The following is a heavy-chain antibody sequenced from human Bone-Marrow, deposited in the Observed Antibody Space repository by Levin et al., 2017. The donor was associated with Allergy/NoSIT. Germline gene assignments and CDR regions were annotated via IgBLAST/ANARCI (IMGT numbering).Heavy chain of an antibody. CDR2: INWNGGST. D-gene: IGHD6-13*01. CDR1: GFTFDDYG. CDR3: ARDRSASSWYSAFDI. J-gene: IGHJ3*02. V-gene: IGHV3-20*04. Sequence: PGGSLRLSCAASGFTFDDYGMSWVRQAPGKGLEWVSGINWNGGSTGYADSVKGRFTISRDNAKNSLYLQMNSLRAEDTALYYCARDRSASSWYSAFDIWGQGTMVTVSS.